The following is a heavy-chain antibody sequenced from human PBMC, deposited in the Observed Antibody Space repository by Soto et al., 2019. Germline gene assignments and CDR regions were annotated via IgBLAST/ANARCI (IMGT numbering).Heavy chain of an antibody. Sequence: DVQLLESGGALVQPGGSLRLSCAASGFTFSSYAMSWVRQAPGKGLEWVSTVSGSGGNTYYADSVKGRFTISRDSRDNSENTLDLQISSLRAEDMAIYYCAKGPHSSGWHYCDYWGQGTLVTVSS. CDR3: AKGPHSSGWHYCDY. CDR2: VSGSGGNT. J-gene: IGHJ4*02. D-gene: IGHD6-19*01. V-gene: IGHV3-23*01. CDR1: GFTFSSYA.